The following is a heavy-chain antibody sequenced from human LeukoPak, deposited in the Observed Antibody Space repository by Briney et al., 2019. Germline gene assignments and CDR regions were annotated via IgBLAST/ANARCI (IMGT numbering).Heavy chain of an antibody. CDR2: MYYRGST. CDR3: ARTPMSYYYYMDV. CDR1: GGSISSYY. V-gene: IGHV4-59*01. J-gene: IGHJ6*03. Sequence: SETLSLTCTVSGGSISSYYWSWIRQPPGKGLEWIGYMYYRGSTNYNPSLKSRVTISVDTSKNQFSLKLSSVTAADTAVYHCARTPMSYYYYMDVWGKGTTVTVSS.